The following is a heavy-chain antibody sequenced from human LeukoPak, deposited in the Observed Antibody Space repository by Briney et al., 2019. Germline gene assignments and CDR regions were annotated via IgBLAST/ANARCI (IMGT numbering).Heavy chain of an antibody. Sequence: GGSLRLSCAASGFTFSSYKMNWVRQAPGKGLEWVSYISSSGSTIYYADPVKGRFTISRDNAKNSLYLQMNSLRAEDTAVYYCARTPYGSGSYYYWGQGTLVTVSS. D-gene: IGHD3-10*01. CDR3: ARTPYGSGSYYY. CDR1: GFTFSSYK. V-gene: IGHV3-48*03. CDR2: ISSSGSTI. J-gene: IGHJ4*02.